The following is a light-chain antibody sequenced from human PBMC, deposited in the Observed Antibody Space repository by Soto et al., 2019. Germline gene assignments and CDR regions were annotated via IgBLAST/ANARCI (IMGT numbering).Light chain of an antibody. J-gene: IGKJ1*01. CDR1: QSLLHSNGYNY. Sequence: DIVMTQSPLSLPVTSGEPASISCRSSQSLLHSNGYNYLGWYLQKPGQSPQLLIYLGSNRASGVPDRFSGSGSGTDFTLKISRVEAEDVAVYYCMQSLQTPPTFGQGTKVEIK. V-gene: IGKV2-28*01. CDR3: MQSLQTPPT. CDR2: LGS.